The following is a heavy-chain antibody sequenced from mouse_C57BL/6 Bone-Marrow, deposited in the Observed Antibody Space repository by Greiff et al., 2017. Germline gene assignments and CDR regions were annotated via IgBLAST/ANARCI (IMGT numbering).Heavy chain of an antibody. V-gene: IGHV5-9-1*02. CDR3: TRDRTVVDWYFDV. CDR1: GFTFSSYA. J-gene: IGHJ1*03. Sequence: EVKLVESGEGLVKPGGSLKLSCAASGFTFSSYAMSWVRQTPEKRLEWVAYISSGGDYIYYADTVKGRFTISRDNARNTLYLQMSSLKSEDTAMYYCTRDRTVVDWYFDVWGTGTTVTVSS. D-gene: IGHD1-1*01. CDR2: ISSGGDYI.